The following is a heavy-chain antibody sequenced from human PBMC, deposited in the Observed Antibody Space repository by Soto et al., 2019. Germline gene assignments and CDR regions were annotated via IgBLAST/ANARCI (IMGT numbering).Heavy chain of an antibody. Sequence: GESLKISCKGSGYIFSIYWIGWVRQMPGKGLEWMGIIYPGDSDTRYSPSFQGQVTISVDKSISTAYLQWNSLKASDTAIYYCARQHIYSRSNDYDPPFDLCGQGNLVTVPS. D-gene: IGHD3-16*01. J-gene: IGHJ4*02. CDR1: GYIFSIYW. CDR3: ARQHIYSRSNDYDPPFDL. CDR2: IYPGDSDT. V-gene: IGHV5-51*01.